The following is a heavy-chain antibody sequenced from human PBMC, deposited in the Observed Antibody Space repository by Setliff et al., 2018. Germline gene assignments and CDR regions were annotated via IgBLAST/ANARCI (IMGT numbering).Heavy chain of an antibody. CDR1: GGSISNFY. CDR2: IPPGRSI. Sequence: SETLSLTCSVSGGSISNFYWSWIRQPPGKGLAWIGSIPPGRSINYKPSLRRRFTISGDTSNNQFPLKVSSVTAADTAVYYCARAPPHRYSGSYEYFYMDVWGKGTTVTVSS. V-gene: IGHV4-4*08. J-gene: IGHJ6*03. CDR3: ARAPPHRYSGSYEYFYMDV. D-gene: IGHD1-26*01.